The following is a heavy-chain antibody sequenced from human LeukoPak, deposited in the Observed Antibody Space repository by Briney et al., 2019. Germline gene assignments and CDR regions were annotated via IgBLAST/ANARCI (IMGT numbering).Heavy chain of an antibody. D-gene: IGHD1-1*01. Sequence: GASVKVSCKASGGTFSSYAISWARQAPGQGLEWMGGIIPIFGTANYAQKFQGRVTITTDESTSTAYMELSSLRSEDTAVYYCARVSSETGTLYYFDYWGQGTLVTVSS. CDR3: ARVSSETGTLYYFDY. J-gene: IGHJ4*02. CDR1: GGTFSSYA. CDR2: IIPIFGTA. V-gene: IGHV1-69*05.